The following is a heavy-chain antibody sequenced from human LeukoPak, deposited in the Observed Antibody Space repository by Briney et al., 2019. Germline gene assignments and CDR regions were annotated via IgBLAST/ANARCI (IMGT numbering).Heavy chain of an antibody. Sequence: SETLSLTCTVSGGSISSYYWSWIRQTPGKGLEWIGYIYYSGSTNYNPSLKSRVTISVDTSKNQFSLKLSSVTAADTAVYYCARARVGYSYVGYYHHGMDVWGQGTTVSVSS. CDR1: GGSISSYY. V-gene: IGHV4-59*01. CDR2: IYYSGST. J-gene: IGHJ6*02. D-gene: IGHD5-18*01. CDR3: ARARVGYSYVGYYHHGMDV.